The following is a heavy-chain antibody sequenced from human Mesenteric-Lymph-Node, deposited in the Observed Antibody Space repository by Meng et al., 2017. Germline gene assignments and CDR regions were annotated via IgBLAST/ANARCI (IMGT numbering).Heavy chain of an antibody. Sequence: GESLKISCAGSAFNFHNYAAHWVRQAPGKGLEWVSLISFGTSTTFYADSVKGRFTVSRDTSSNTLYLQMDSLRTDDTAMYYCARGWGHGSSINCFPNFDNWGRGALVTVSS. J-gene: IGHJ4*02. CDR3: ARGWGHGSSINCFPNFDN. D-gene: IGHD2-2*01. CDR2: ISFGTSTT. CDR1: AFNFHNYA. V-gene: IGHV3-30*04.